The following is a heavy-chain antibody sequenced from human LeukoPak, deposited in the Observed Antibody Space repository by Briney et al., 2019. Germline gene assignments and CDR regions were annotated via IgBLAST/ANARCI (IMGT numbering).Heavy chain of an antibody. D-gene: IGHD5-18*01. J-gene: IGHJ6*02. Sequence: GGSLRRSCAASGFTFSIYTMSWVRQAPGKGLEWVSVIGLSADITYYADSVKGRFTISRDNSKNTLYLQMNSLRAEDTAVYYCAMVDTAMVTWDYYYYYGMDVWGQGTTVTVSS. CDR2: IGLSADIT. CDR3: AMVDTAMVTWDYYYYYGMDV. CDR1: GFTFSIYT. V-gene: IGHV3-23*01.